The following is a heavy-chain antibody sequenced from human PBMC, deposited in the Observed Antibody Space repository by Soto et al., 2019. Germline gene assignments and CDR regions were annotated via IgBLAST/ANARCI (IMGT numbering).Heavy chain of an antibody. J-gene: IGHJ3*02. Sequence: PSETLSLTCTVSGASIISSSYYWGWIRQPPGKGLEWIGSINYSGSTYYNPSLKSRVTISADTSKNQFSLKLRSVTAADTAVYYCARVQYYDSSGYIYYAFDIWGQGTMVTVSS. D-gene: IGHD3-22*01. CDR3: ARVQYYDSSGYIYYAFDI. V-gene: IGHV4-39*01. CDR2: INYSGST. CDR1: GASIISSSYY.